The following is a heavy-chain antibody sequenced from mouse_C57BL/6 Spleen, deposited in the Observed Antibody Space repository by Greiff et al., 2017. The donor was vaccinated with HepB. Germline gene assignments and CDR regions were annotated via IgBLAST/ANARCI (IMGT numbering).Heavy chain of an antibody. V-gene: IGHV8-12*01. D-gene: IGHD1-1*01. J-gene: IGHJ4*01. CDR2: IYWDDDK. CDR1: GFSLSTSGMG. CDR3: ARITTVVADYAMDY. Sequence: QVTLKESGPGILQSSQTLSLPCSFSGFSLSTSGMGVSWIRQPSGKGLEWLAHIYWDDDKRYNPSLKSRLTISKDTSRNQVFLKITSVDTADTATYYCARITTVVADYAMDYWGEGTSVTVSS.